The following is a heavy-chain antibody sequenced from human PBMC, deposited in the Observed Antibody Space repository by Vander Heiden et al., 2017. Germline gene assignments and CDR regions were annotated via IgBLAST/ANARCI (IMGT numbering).Heavy chain of an antibody. V-gene: IGHV1-2*02. CDR3: ARVDSSWKTYYYYGMDV. J-gene: IGHJ6*02. Sequence: QVQLVQSGAEVKKPGASVKVSCKASGYTFTGYYMHWVRQAPGQGLEWMGWINPNSGGTNYAQKFQGRVTMTRDTSISTAYMELSRLRSDDTAVYYCARVDSSWKTYYYYGMDVWGQGTTVTVSS. CDR2: INPNSGGT. D-gene: IGHD6-13*01. CDR1: GYTFTGYY.